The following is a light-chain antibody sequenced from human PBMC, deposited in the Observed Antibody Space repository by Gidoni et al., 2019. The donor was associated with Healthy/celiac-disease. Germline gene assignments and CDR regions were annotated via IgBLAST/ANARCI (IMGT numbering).Light chain of an antibody. CDR2: DAS. Sequence: DIQMTQSPSSLSASVGDRVTITCQASQDISNYLNWYQQKPGKAPKLLIYDASKLETGVPSRFSGSGSGTDLTFTISSLQPEDIATYYCQQYDNLPRYTVGQGTKLEIK. CDR3: QQYDNLPRYT. V-gene: IGKV1-33*01. J-gene: IGKJ2*01. CDR1: QDISNY.